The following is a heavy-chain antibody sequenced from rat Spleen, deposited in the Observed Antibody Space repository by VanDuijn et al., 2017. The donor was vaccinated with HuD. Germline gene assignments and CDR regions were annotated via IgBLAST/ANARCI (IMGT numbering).Heavy chain of an antibody. V-gene: IGHV5-20*01. CDR1: GFTFSRYW. J-gene: IGHJ3*01. CDR3: AKDLDYSGDNWFGY. CDR2: ISYDGGST. D-gene: IGHD1-1*01. Sequence: EVQLVESGGGLVQPGRSLKLSCTTSGFTFSRYWLYWIRQAPGKGLEWVASISYDGGSTYYRDSVKGRFTISRDNAKSTLYLQMESLRSEDTATYYCAKDLDYSGDNWFGYWGQGTLVTVSS.